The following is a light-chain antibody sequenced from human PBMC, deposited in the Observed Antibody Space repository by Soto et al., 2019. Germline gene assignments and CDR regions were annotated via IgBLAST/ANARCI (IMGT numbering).Light chain of an antibody. CDR1: SSNIGSNY. J-gene: IGLJ1*01. V-gene: IGLV1-47*01. CDR2: RNN. Sequence: QSVLTQPPSASGTPGQRVTISCSGSSSNIGSNYVYWYQQLPGTAPKLLIYRNNQRPSGVPDRFSGSKSGTSASLAISGLRSEDGADYYCAAWDDSLSGRSYVFGTGTKVTVL. CDR3: AAWDDSLSGRSYV.